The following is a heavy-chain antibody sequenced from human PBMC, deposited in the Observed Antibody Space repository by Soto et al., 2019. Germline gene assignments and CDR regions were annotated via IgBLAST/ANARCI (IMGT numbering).Heavy chain of an antibody. J-gene: IGHJ6*02. CDR1: GYSFSSFW. CDR2: IYPGDSDA. CDR3: ARPSAYSSSWFSYYGMDV. D-gene: IGHD6-13*01. V-gene: IGHV5-51*01. Sequence: GESLKISCKGFGYSFSSFWIGWVRQMPGKGLEWVAIIYPGDSDARYSPSFQGQVTISADKSINTAYLQWNSLKASDSGIYYCARPSAYSSSWFSYYGMDVWGQGTPVTVSS.